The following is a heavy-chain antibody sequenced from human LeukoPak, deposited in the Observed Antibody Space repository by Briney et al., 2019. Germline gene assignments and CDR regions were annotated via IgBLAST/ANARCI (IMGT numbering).Heavy chain of an antibody. V-gene: IGHV1-18*01. J-gene: IGHJ4*02. D-gene: IGHD3-22*01. Sequence: GASVKVSCKASGYTFTSYGISWVRRAPGQGLEWMGWISAYNGNTNYAQKLQGRVTMTTDTSTSTAYMELRSLRSDDTAVYYCARVGRDYYDSSGYYAYYWGQGTLVTVSS. CDR1: GYTFTSYG. CDR2: ISAYNGNT. CDR3: ARVGRDYYDSSGYYAYY.